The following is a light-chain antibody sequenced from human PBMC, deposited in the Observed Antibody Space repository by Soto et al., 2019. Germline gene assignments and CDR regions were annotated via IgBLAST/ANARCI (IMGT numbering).Light chain of an antibody. J-gene: IGLJ1*01. CDR1: STDVGGFNF. V-gene: IGLV2-14*01. Sequence: QSVLTQPASVSGSPGPSITISFTGTSTDVGGFNFVSWYQQHPGKAPILIIYEVSNRPSGVSNRFSGSKAGNKAALTISGLQAEDEAEYYCSSYSRSSVPVFATGTKVTVL. CDR3: SSYSRSSVPV. CDR2: EVS.